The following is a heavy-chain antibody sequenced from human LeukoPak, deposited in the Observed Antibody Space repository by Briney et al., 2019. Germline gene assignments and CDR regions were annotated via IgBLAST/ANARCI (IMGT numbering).Heavy chain of an antibody. V-gene: IGHV3-23*01. Sequence: GGSLRLSCAASGFTFSSYAMSWVRQAPGKGLEWVSAISGSGGSTYYADSVKGRFTISRDNSKNTLYVQMNSLRPEDTAVYYCAKDHLGFGDFHFYYGMDVWGQGTTVTVSS. CDR2: ISGSGGST. J-gene: IGHJ6*02. D-gene: IGHD3-10*01. CDR3: AKDHLGFGDFHFYYGMDV. CDR1: GFTFSSYA.